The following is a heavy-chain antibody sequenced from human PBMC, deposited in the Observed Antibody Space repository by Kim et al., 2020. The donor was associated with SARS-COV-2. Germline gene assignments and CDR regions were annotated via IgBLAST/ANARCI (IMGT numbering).Heavy chain of an antibody. D-gene: IGHD3-22*01. CDR2: ISGSGYNT. CDR1: GFTFSNYA. J-gene: IGHJ3*02. CDR3: AKDAVTWSSRYSGSVSAYDI. Sequence: GGSLRLSCAASGFTFSNYAMTWVRQAPGKGLEWVSGISGSGYNTYYANSVKGRFTISRDISENTLHLQMNSLRAEDTAVYYCAKDAVTWSSRYSGSVSAYDIWGQGTMVTVSS. V-gene: IGHV3-23*01.